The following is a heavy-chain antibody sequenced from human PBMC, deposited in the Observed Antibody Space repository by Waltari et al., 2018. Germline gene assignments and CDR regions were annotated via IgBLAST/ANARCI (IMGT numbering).Heavy chain of an antibody. Sequence: EVQLLESAGGLVQPGEALRLSCAASGFSFMGFAMTWFRQAPGEGRECVASISGSGATPFYADAVKGRFTIVRDNSRDTVYLQMNSLRVDDSAVYYCAKGSRGYTNYFFDSWGQGTLVSISS. D-gene: IGHD3-16*02. CDR1: GFSFMGFA. CDR2: ISGSGATP. V-gene: IGHV3-23*01. J-gene: IGHJ4*02. CDR3: AKGSRGYTNYFFDS.